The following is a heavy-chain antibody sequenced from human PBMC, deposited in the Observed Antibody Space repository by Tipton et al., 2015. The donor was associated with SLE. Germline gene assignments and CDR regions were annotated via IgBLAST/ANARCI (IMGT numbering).Heavy chain of an antibody. V-gene: IGHV4-59*01. Sequence: TLSLTCTVSGGSISSYYWSWIRQPPGKGLEWIGYIYYSGSTNYNPSLKSRVTISVDTSKNQFSLKLSSVTAADTAVYYCARDLGGYGGSLDAFDIWSQGTMVTVSS. CDR1: GGSISSYY. D-gene: IGHD4-23*01. J-gene: IGHJ3*02. CDR2: IYYSGST. CDR3: ARDLGGYGGSLDAFDI.